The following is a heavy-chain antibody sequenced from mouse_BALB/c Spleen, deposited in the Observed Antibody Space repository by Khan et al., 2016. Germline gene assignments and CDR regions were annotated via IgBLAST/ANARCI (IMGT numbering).Heavy chain of an antibody. CDR3: AREGGTTVVAPGYFDV. D-gene: IGHD1-1*01. V-gene: IGHV9-1*02. J-gene: IGHJ1*01. CDR1: GNTFTNYG. Sequence: QIQLVQSGPELKKPGETVKISCKASGNTFTNYGMNWVKQAPGKGLKWMGWINTYTGEPTYADDFKGRFAFSLETSASTAYLQINNLKNEDMATYFCAREGGTTVVAPGYFDVWGAGTTVTVSS. CDR2: INTYTGEP.